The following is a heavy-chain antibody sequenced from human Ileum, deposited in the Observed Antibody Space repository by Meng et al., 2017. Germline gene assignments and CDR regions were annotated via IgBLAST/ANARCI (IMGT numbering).Heavy chain of an antibody. CDR3: TRSRDGYNFILDY. CDR2: IRSKSSGESP. D-gene: IGHD5-24*01. J-gene: IGHJ4*02. CDR1: GFTFGDSA. Sequence: GESLKISCRASGFTFGDSAVSWFRQAPGKGLAWVGFIRSKSSGESPQYAASVQGRFTISWDDSKIIAYLQMNSLRTEDTAVYYCTRSRDGYNFILDYWGQGTLVTGYS. V-gene: IGHV3-49*03.